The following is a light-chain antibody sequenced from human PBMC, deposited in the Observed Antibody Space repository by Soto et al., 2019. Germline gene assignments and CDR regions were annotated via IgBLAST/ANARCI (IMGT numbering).Light chain of an antibody. Sequence: AIRMTQSPSSFSASTGDRVTITCRASQGISSYLAWYQQKPGKAPKLLIYAASTLQSGVPSRFSGSGSGTDFTLTSRCLQSEDFATYYCQQYYSYPLTFGGGTKVEIK. J-gene: IGKJ4*01. CDR3: QQYYSYPLT. V-gene: IGKV1-8*01. CDR1: QGISSY. CDR2: AAS.